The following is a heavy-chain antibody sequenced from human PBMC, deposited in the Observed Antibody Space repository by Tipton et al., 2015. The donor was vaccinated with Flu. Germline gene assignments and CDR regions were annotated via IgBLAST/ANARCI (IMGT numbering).Heavy chain of an antibody. CDR1: GFTFSSYA. CDR2: TSGSGGST. Sequence: GSLRLSCAASGFTFSSYAMSWVRQAPGKGLEWVSATSGSGGSTYYADSVKGRFTISRDNSKNTLYLQMNSLRAEDTAVYYCAKLQKGPRYYYGSGSPRVFDYWGQGTLVTVSS. V-gene: IGHV3-23*01. J-gene: IGHJ4*02. CDR3: AKLQKGPRYYYGSGSPRVFDY. D-gene: IGHD3-10*01.